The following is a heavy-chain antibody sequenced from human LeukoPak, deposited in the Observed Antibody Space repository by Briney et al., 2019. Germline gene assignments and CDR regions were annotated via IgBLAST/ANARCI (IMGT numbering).Heavy chain of an antibody. Sequence: SETLSLTCTVSGGSISSSSYYWGWIRQPPGKGLEWIGSIYYSGSTYYNPSLKSRVTISVDTSKNRFSLKLSSVTAADTAVYYCARIRQGYSYGLDYWGQGTLVTVSS. D-gene: IGHD5-18*01. J-gene: IGHJ4*02. V-gene: IGHV4-39*07. CDR1: GGSISSSSYY. CDR2: IYYSGST. CDR3: ARIRQGYSYGLDY.